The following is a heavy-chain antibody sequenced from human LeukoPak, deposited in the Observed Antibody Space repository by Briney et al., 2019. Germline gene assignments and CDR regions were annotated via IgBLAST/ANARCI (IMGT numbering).Heavy chain of an antibody. J-gene: IGHJ4*02. D-gene: IGHD5-24*01. CDR2: IYYSGST. Sequence: SETLSLTCTVSGGSISSSSYYWGWIRQPPGKGLEWIGSIYYSGSTYYNPSLKSRVTISVDTSKNQFSLKLSSVTAADTAVYYCARITDGYNYNYWGQGTLVTVSS. V-gene: IGHV4-39*07. CDR3: ARITDGYNYNY. CDR1: GGSISSSSYY.